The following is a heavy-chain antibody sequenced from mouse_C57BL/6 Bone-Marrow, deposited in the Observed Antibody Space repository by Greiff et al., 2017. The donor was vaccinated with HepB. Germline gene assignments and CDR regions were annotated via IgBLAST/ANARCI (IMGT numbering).Heavy chain of an antibody. CDR2: IDPSDSYT. CDR1: GYTFTSYW. CDR3: ARSEDWDGFAY. J-gene: IGHJ3*01. V-gene: IGHV1-69*01. D-gene: IGHD4-1*01. Sequence: VQLQQPGAELVMPGASVKLSCKASGYTFTSYWMHWVKQRPGQGLEWIGEIDPSDSYTNYNQKFKGTSTLTVDKSSSTADMKRSSLTSEDSAVYYCARSEDWDGFAYWGQGTLVTVSA.